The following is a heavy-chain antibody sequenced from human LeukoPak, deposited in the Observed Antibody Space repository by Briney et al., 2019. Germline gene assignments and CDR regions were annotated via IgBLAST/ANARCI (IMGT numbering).Heavy chain of an antibody. CDR3: ARDREAAAVFDY. V-gene: IGHV3-33*01. CDR1: GFTFSSYG. D-gene: IGHD6-13*01. J-gene: IGHJ4*02. Sequence: GGSLRLSCAASGFTFSSYGMHWVRQAPGKGLEWVAVIWYDGSNKYYAGSVKGRFTISRDNSKNTLYLQMNSLRAEDTAVYYCARDREAAAVFDYWGQGTLVTVSS. CDR2: IWYDGSNK.